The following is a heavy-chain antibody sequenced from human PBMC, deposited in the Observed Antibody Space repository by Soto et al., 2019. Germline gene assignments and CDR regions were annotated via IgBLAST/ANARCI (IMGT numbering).Heavy chain of an antibody. CDR2: INHSGST. CDR3: ARGGKQQLVRSQYFDL. CDR1: GGSFNGDY. V-gene: IGHV4-34*01. D-gene: IGHD6-13*01. Sequence: QVQLQQWGAGLLKPSETLSLTCAVYGGSFNGDYWSWSRQPPGKGREWIGEINHSGSTNYNSFLKSRVTISVDTSKNQFSLKLSSVTAEDTAVYYCARGGKQQLVRSQYFDLWGRGTLVSVSS. J-gene: IGHJ2*01.